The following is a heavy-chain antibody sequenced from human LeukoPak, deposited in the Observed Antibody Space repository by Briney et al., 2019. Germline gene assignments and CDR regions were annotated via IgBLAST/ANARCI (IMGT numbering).Heavy chain of an antibody. CDR2: ISSSSSTI. CDR1: GFTFSSYG. Sequence: GGSLRLSCAASGFTFSSYGMHWVRQAPGKGLEWVSYISSSSSTIYYADSVKGRFTISRDNAKNSLYLQMNSLRAEDTAVYYCARAIIIPYYYDSSGYPVAFDIWGQGTMVTVSS. CDR3: ARAIIIPYYYDSSGYPVAFDI. V-gene: IGHV3-48*04. J-gene: IGHJ3*02. D-gene: IGHD3-22*01.